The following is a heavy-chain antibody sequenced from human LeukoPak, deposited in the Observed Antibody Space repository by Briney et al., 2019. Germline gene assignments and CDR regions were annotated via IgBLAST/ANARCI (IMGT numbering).Heavy chain of an antibody. Sequence: ASVKVSCKASGGTFSSYAISWVRQAPGQGLEWMGGIIPIFGTANYAQKFQGRVTITADESTSTAYMELSSLRSEDTAVYYCAMGRFLEWLLFEGWFDPWGQGTLVTVSS. J-gene: IGHJ5*02. CDR3: AMGRFLEWLLFEGWFDP. V-gene: IGHV1-69*01. D-gene: IGHD3-3*01. CDR1: GGTFSSYA. CDR2: IIPIFGTA.